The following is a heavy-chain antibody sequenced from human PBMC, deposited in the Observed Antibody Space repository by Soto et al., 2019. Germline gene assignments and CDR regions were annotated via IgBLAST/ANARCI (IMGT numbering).Heavy chain of an antibody. CDR2: IYYSGST. Sequence: QVQLQESGPGLVKPSQTLSLTCTVSGGSISSGDYYWSWIRQPPGKGLEWIGYIYYSGSTYYNPSLKNRVTISVDTSKNQFSLKLSSVTAADTAVYYCARSYYYGPGSYYNWFDPWGQGTLVTVSS. V-gene: IGHV4-30-4*01. CDR3: ARSYYYGPGSYYNWFDP. D-gene: IGHD3-10*01. CDR1: GGSISSGDYY. J-gene: IGHJ5*02.